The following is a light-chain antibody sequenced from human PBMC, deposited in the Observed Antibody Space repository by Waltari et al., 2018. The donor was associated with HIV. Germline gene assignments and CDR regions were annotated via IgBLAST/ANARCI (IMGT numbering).Light chain of an antibody. CDR3: QAWDSSTEG. CDR2: QFN. J-gene: IGLJ3*02. Sequence: SYELTHPPSVSGSPGQNASIHCSGDQLGHKYAYWYQQKPGQSPVLVIYQFNKRPPGSPERFSGSNSGNTGTLTIRGTQSMDEADYYCQAWDSSTEGFGGGTKLTVL. V-gene: IGLV3-1*01. CDR1: QLGHKY.